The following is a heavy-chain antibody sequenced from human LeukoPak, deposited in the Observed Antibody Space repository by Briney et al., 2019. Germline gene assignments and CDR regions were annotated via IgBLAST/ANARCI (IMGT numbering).Heavy chain of an antibody. CDR1: GGSISSSSYY. D-gene: IGHD3-22*01. J-gene: IGHJ4*02. CDR3: ARDPFFNYYDSSGYSADY. Sequence: PSETLSLTCTVSGGSISSSSYYWGWSRQPPGKGLEWIGSIYYSGSTYYNPSLKSRVTISVDTSKNQFSLKLSSVTAADTAVYYCARDPFFNYYDSSGYSADYWGQGTLVTVSS. V-gene: IGHV4-39*07. CDR2: IYYSGST.